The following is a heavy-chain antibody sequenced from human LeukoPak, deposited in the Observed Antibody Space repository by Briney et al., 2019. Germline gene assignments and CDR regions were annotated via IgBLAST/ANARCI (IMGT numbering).Heavy chain of an antibody. J-gene: IGHJ4*02. Sequence: GASVKVSCKASGYTFTSYDINWVRQATGQGLEWMGWMNPNSGNTGYAQKFQGRVTMTRNTSISTAYMELSSLRSEDTAVYYCARGRGYSGYDYGSYYFDYWGQGTLVTVSS. CDR1: GYTFTSYD. D-gene: IGHD5-12*01. CDR3: ARGRGYSGYDYGSYYFDY. V-gene: IGHV1-8*01. CDR2: MNPNSGNT.